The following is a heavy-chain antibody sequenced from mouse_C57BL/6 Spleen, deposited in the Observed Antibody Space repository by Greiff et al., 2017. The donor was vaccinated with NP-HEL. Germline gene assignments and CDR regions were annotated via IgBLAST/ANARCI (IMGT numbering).Heavy chain of an antibody. J-gene: IGHJ4*01. CDR2: IDPSDSYT. D-gene: IGHD1-1*02. Sequence: QVQLQQPGAELVMPGASVKLSCKASGYTFTSYWMHWVKQRPGQGLEWIGEIDPSDSYTNYTQKFKGKSTLTVDKSSSTAYMQLSSLTSEDSAVYYCARGTIPYYYAMDYWGQGTSVTVSS. V-gene: IGHV1-69*01. CDR1: GYTFTSYW. CDR3: ARGTIPYYYAMDY.